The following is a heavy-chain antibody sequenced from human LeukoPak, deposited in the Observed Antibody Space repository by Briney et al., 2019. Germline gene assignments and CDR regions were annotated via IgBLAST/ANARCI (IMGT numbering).Heavy chain of an antibody. CDR2: INPNSGGT. CDR1: GYTFTGYY. Sequence: ASVKVSCKASGYTFTGYYMHWVRQAPGRGLEWMGWINPNSGGTNYAQTFQGRVTMTRDTSISTAYMELSRLRSDDTAVYYCARVGGSGSYGGYWGQGTLVTVSS. CDR3: ARVGGSGSYGGY. D-gene: IGHD3-10*01. V-gene: IGHV1-2*02. J-gene: IGHJ4*02.